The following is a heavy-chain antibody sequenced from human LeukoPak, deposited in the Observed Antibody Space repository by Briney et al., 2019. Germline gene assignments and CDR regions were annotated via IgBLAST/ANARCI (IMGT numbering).Heavy chain of an antibody. J-gene: IGHJ4*02. CDR3: ADENSSSHY. D-gene: IGHD6-6*01. V-gene: IGHV3-23*01. CDR1: GFVFSYYD. Sequence: GGSLRLSCVASGFVFSYYDMNWVRQTPGKGLEWVSTISGTDDSTYYADSVEGRFTISRDNSKNTLYLQMDSLRAEDTAVYHCADENSSSHYWGQGTLVTVSS. CDR2: ISGTDDST.